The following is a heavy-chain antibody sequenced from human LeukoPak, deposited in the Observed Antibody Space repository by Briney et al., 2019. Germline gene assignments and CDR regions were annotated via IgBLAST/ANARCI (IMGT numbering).Heavy chain of an antibody. CDR1: GASISSFY. J-gene: IGHJ4*02. D-gene: IGHD3-22*01. Sequence: SETLSLTCTVSGASISSFYWTWIRQPAGKGLEWIGRIYTSGCTNYNPSLKSRVTISVDKSENQFSLKLTSVTAADTAVYYCARGDYYDSSGYFLDFWGQGTLVTVSS. V-gene: IGHV4-4*07. CDR3: ARGDYYDSSGYFLDF. CDR2: IYTSGCT.